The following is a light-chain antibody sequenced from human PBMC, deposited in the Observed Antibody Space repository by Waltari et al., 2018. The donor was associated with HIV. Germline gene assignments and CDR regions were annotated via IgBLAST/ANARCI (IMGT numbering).Light chain of an antibody. CDR2: GAS. J-gene: IGKJ4*01. CDR1: QTINTY. Sequence: DIQMTQSPSSLSASVGDRVTITCRASQTINTYLNWYQQKPGKAPNLLIYGASGLQSGVPSRFSGSGSGTNFTLTITSLQPEDFATYYCQQGYNARPFGGGTKVEIK. V-gene: IGKV1-39*01. CDR3: QQGYNARP.